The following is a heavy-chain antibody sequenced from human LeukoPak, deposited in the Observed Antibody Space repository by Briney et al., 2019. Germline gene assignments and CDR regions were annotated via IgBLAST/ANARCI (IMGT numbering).Heavy chain of an antibody. D-gene: IGHD2-21*02. CDR3: ASGGAYCGGDCYSFDY. J-gene: IGHJ4*02. Sequence: ASVKVSCKASGYTFTSYGISWVRQAPGQGLEWMGWISAYNGNTNYAQKLQGRVTMTTDTSTSTAYMELRSLRSDDTAVYYCASGGAYCGGDCYSFDYWGQGTLVTVSS. CDR2: ISAYNGNT. CDR1: GYTFTSYG. V-gene: IGHV1-18*01.